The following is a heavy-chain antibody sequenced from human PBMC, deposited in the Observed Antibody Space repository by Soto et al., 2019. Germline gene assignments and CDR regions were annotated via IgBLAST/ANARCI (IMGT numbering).Heavy chain of an antibody. Sequence: SETLSLTCTVSGGSIISYCWSWIRQPPGKGLEWIGYIYYSGSTNYNPSLKSRVTISVDTSKNQFSLKLSSVTSEDTAVYYCARDDSGFSGSHYIDYFNYWGQGALLTVSS. CDR3: ARDDSGFSGSHYIDYFNY. CDR2: IYYSGST. D-gene: IGHD1-26*01. V-gene: IGHV4-59*01. CDR1: GGSIISYC. J-gene: IGHJ4*02.